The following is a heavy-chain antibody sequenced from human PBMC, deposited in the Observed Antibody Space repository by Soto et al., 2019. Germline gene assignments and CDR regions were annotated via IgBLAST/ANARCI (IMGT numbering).Heavy chain of an antibody. CDR2: IWYDGSNK. CDR3: ARDQGYYYYYMDV. J-gene: IGHJ6*03. Sequence: QVQLVESGGGVVQPGRSLRLSCAASGFTFSSYGMHWVRQAPGKGLEWVAVIWYDGSNKYYADSVKGRFTISRDNSKNTLYLQMNSLRAEDTAVYYCARDQGYYYYYMDVWGKGTTVTVSS. V-gene: IGHV3-33*01. CDR1: GFTFSSYG.